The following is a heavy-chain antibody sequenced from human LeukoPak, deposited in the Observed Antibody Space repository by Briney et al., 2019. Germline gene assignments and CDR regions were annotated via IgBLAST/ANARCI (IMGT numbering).Heavy chain of an antibody. D-gene: IGHD3-3*01. J-gene: IGHJ4*02. V-gene: IGHV4-30-4*08. CDR3: ASSEKDEVLRVLESSPGFDY. CDR1: GGSISSGDYY. CDR2: IYYSGST. Sequence: PSQTLSLTCTVSGGSISSGDYYWSWIRQPPGKGLEWIGYIYYSGSTSYNPSLKSRVTILVDTSKNQFSLKLSSMTAADMAVYYCASSEKDEVLRVLESSPGFDYWGQGTLVTVSS.